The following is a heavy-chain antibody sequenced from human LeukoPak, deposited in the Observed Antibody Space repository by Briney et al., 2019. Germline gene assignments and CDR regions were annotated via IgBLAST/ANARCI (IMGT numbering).Heavy chain of an antibody. Sequence: GGSLRLSCAASGFTFSSYAMSWVRQAPGKGLEWVSAISGSGGSTYYADSVKGRFTISRDNSKNTLYLQMNSLRAEDTAVYYCARVSRDYYYYYMDVWGKGTTVTISS. CDR2: ISGSGGST. V-gene: IGHV3-23*01. CDR1: GFTFSSYA. J-gene: IGHJ6*03. CDR3: ARVSRDYYYYYMDV.